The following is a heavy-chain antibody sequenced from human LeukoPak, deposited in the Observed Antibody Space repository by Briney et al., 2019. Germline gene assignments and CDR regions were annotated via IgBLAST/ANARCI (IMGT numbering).Heavy chain of an antibody. Sequence: GGSLRLSCAASGFTFSSYAMHWVRQAPGKGLEWVALISDDGSSEYYADSVKGRFTISRDNAKNTLYLQMNSLRAEDTAVYYCARDRVVGALGYWGQGTLVTVSS. CDR3: ARDRVVGALGY. J-gene: IGHJ4*02. CDR1: GFTFSSYA. V-gene: IGHV3-30*04. CDR2: ISDDGSSE. D-gene: IGHD1-26*01.